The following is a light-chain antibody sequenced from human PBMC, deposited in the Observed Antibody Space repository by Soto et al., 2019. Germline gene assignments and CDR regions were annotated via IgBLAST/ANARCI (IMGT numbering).Light chain of an antibody. Sequence: EIVMTQSPATLSVSPGERATLSCRASQSVDNSLAWYQKRPGQPPRLLIYAASTRATDTPVRFSGSGSGTELTLTISSLQSEDFAVYYCQMYNNWPPRYTFGPGTKLEIK. CDR3: QMYNNWPPRYT. J-gene: IGKJ2*01. CDR1: QSVDNS. V-gene: IGKV3-15*01. CDR2: AAS.